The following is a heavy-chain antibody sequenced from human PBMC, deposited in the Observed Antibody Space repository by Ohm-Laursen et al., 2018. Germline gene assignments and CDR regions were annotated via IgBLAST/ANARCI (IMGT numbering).Heavy chain of an antibody. J-gene: IGHJ4*02. CDR1: GYSVSSGYY. CDR2: IYHTGNT. D-gene: IGHD3-22*01. CDR3: AGNSSGVDY. Sequence: SETLSLTCAVSGYSVSSGYYWGWIRQPPGKGLEWIGHIYHTGNTYYNPSLKSRVTISIDTSKNQFSLKLISVSAADTAVYYCAGNSSGVDYWGQGTLVTVSS. V-gene: IGHV4-38-2*01.